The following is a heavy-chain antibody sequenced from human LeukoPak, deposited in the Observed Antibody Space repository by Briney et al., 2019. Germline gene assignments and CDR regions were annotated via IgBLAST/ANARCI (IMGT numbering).Heavy chain of an antibody. CDR1: GFTLSIYA. D-gene: IGHD5-12*01. J-gene: IGHJ2*01. CDR3: ARVRKYSGYYSWYFDL. Sequence: GGSLRLSCAASGFTLSIYAMSWVRQAPGKGLEWVSGISGSDDSTYYADSVKGRFTISRENAKNSLYLQMNSLRAGDTAVYYCARVRKYSGYYSWYFDLWGRGTLVTVSS. CDR2: ISGSDDST. V-gene: IGHV3-23*01.